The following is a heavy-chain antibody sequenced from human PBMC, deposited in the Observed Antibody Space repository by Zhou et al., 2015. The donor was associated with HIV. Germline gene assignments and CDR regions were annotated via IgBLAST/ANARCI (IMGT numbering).Heavy chain of an antibody. CDR3: ARVGPGYYYDSSGYLDY. J-gene: IGHJ4*02. V-gene: IGHV1-8*01. CDR2: MNPNTGNT. CDR1: EYTFTNHD. Sequence: QVQLVQSGAEVKKPGASVKVSCKASEYTFTNHDINWVRQAAGQGLEWLGWMNPNTGNTAYAQKFQDRVTMTRNTSASTAYMELSSLRSEDTAVYYCARVGPGYYYDSSGYLDYWGQGTLVTVSS. D-gene: IGHD3-22*01.